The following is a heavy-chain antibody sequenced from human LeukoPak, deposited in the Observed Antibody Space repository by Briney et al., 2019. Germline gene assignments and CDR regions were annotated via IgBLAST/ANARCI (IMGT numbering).Heavy chain of an antibody. CDR2: ISVYNGNT. Sequence: ASVKVSCKASGYTFMSYGISWVRQAPGQGLEWMGWISVYNGNTNYAQKLQGRVTMTTDTSTSTAYMELRSLRSDDTAVYYCARDGYGQWLPSYYYMDVWGKGTTVTVSS. J-gene: IGHJ6*03. CDR3: ARDGYGQWLPSYYYMDV. D-gene: IGHD6-19*01. V-gene: IGHV1-18*01. CDR1: GYTFMSYG.